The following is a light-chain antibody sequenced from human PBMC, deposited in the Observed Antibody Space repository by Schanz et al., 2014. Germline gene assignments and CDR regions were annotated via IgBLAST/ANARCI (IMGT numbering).Light chain of an antibody. CDR3: SSFAGSPII. CDR2: GNR. V-gene: IGLV1-40*01. Sequence: QSVLTQPPSVSGAPGQRVTISCTGSSRNIGAGYDVHWYQQLPGRAPKLLIYGNRNRPSGVPDRFSGSKSGTSASLAITGLQAEDEADYYCSSFAGSPIIFGGGTKLTVL. CDR1: SRNIGAGYD. J-gene: IGLJ2*01.